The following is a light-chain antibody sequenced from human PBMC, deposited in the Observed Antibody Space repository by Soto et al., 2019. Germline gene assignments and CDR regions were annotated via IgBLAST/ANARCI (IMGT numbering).Light chain of an antibody. Sequence: QSALTQPPSASGSPGQSVTISCTGTSSDIAIYNYVSWYQQHPGKAPKLMIFEVSKRPSGVPDRFSGSKSANTASLTVSGLQAEDEADYYCQAWDSNTVVFGGGTKLTVL. CDR1: SSDIAIYNY. V-gene: IGLV2-8*01. J-gene: IGLJ2*01. CDR3: QAWDSNTVV. CDR2: EVS.